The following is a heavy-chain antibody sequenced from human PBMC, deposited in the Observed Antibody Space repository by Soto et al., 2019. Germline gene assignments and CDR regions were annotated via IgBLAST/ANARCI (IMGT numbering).Heavy chain of an antibody. CDR3: ARELRITMIQYYYGMDV. CDR1: GGSISSSSYY. V-gene: IGHV4-39*02. J-gene: IGHJ6*02. Sequence: SETLSLTCTVSGGSISSSSYYWGWIRQPPGKGLEWIGSIYYSGSTYYNPSLKSRVTISVDTSKNQSSLKLSSVTAADTAVYYCARELRITMIQYYYGMDVWGQGTTVTVSS. CDR2: IYYSGST. D-gene: IGHD3-22*01.